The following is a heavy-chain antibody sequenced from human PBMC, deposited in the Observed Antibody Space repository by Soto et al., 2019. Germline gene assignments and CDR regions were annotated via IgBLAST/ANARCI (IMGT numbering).Heavy chain of an antibody. CDR1: GFTFSSYA. CDR2: ISGSGGST. J-gene: IGHJ4*02. D-gene: IGHD3-3*01. CDR3: AKTRYDFWSGYYFLGFDY. Sequence: GGSLRLSCAASGFTFSSYAMSWVRQAPGKGLEWVSAISGSGGSTYYADSVKGRFTISRDNSKNTLYLQMNSLRAEDTAVYYCAKTRYDFWSGYYFLGFDYWGQGTLVTVSS. V-gene: IGHV3-23*01.